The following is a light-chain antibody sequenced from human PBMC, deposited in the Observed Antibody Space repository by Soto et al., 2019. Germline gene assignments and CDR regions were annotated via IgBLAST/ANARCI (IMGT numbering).Light chain of an antibody. CDR3: QRFNSYPRT. V-gene: IGKV1-13*02. J-gene: IGKJ4*01. Sequence: AIQLTQSPSSLSASVGDRVTITCRASQGNNNALTRYQQKPGKAPKLLIYDASSLESGVPSRFSGSGSGTDFTLTISILQPEDFATYYCQRFNSYPRTFGGGTK. CDR1: QGNNNA. CDR2: DAS.